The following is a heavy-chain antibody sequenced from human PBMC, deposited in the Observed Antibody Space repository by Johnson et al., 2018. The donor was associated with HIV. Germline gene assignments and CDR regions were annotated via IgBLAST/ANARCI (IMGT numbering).Heavy chain of an antibody. CDR3: AREWDPRTPDAFDI. CDR2: VYSGGST. V-gene: IGHV3-66*02. CDR1: GFTFSDCA. D-gene: IGHD1-26*01. Sequence: VQLVESGGGLVQPRGSLRLSCAASGFTFSDCAMSWVRQAPGKGLEWVSVVYSGGSTYYADSGKGRFTISRDNSKNTRYLQMNSLRAEDTAVYYCAREWDPRTPDAFDIWGQGTMVTVSS. J-gene: IGHJ3*02.